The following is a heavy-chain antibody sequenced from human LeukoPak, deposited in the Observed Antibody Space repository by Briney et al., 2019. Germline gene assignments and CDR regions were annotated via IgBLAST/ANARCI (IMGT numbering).Heavy chain of an antibody. D-gene: IGHD5-18*01. J-gene: IGHJ6*03. CDR3: AREGVSYGYYYYYYMDV. CDR1: GFTFSSYS. Sequence: GGSLRLXCAASGFTFSSYSMNWDRQAPGKGLEWVSSISSSSSYIYYADSVKGRFTISRDNAKNSLYLQMNSLRAEDTAVYYCAREGVSYGYYYYYYMDVWGKGTTVTVSS. CDR2: ISSSSSYI. V-gene: IGHV3-21*01.